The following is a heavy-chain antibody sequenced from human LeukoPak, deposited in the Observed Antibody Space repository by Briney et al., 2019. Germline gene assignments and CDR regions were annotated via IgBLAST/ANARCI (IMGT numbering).Heavy chain of an antibody. Sequence: SETLSLTCTVSGGSIGSYYWSWIRQSPGKGLEWIGFIYYSGSTNYNPSLKSRVTISVDTSKNQFSLKLSSVTAADTAVYYCARLYGATWGQGVLVTVSS. D-gene: IGHD4-17*01. CDR3: ARLYGAT. V-gene: IGHV4-59*01. CDR2: IYYSGST. J-gene: IGHJ5*02. CDR1: GGSIGSYY.